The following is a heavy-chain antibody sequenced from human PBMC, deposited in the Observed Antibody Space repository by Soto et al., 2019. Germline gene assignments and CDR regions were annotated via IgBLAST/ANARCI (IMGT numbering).Heavy chain of an antibody. V-gene: IGHV4-34*01. D-gene: IGHD6-13*01. CDR1: GGSFSGYY. J-gene: IGHJ4*02. Sequence: SATLSLTCAFYGGSFSGYYWSWIRQPPGKGLEWIGEINHSGSTNYNPSLKSRVTISVDTSKNQFSLKLSSVTAADTAVYYCARGMYSSSWYYFDYWGQGTLVTVSS. CDR2: INHSGST. CDR3: ARGMYSSSWYYFDY.